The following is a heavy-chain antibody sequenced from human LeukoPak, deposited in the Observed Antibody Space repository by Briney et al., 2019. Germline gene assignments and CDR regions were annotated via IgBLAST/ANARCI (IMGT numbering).Heavy chain of an antibody. Sequence: ASVKVSCKASGYIFTSYYMHWVRQAPGQGLEWMGWINPNSGGTNYAQKFQGRVTMTRDTSISTAYTELSRLRSDDTAVYYCARGLRWFQPYDYWGQGTLVTVSS. J-gene: IGHJ4*02. CDR2: INPNSGGT. CDR1: GYIFTSYY. D-gene: IGHD4-23*01. V-gene: IGHV1-2*02. CDR3: ARGLRWFQPYDY.